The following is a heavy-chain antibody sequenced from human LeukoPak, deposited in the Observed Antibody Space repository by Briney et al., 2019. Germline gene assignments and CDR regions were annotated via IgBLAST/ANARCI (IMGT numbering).Heavy chain of an antibody. CDR3: ANFYMSIAVAA. Sequence: GGSLRLSCAASGFTFSSYVMRWVRQAPGKGLGWVAFIRYDGSNKYYADSLKSRYTIPRDNSKNTLYLQMNSLRAEDTAVYYCANFYMSIAVAAWGQGTLVTVSS. CDR2: IRYDGSNK. J-gene: IGHJ5*02. V-gene: IGHV3-30*02. D-gene: IGHD6-19*01. CDR1: GFTFSSYV.